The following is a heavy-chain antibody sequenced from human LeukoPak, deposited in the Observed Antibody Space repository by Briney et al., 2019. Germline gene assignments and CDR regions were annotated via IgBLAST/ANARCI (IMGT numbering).Heavy chain of an antibody. CDR2: INNGGSVT. J-gene: IGHJ5*02. CDR1: GFTFSSYE. CDR3: ARDSGYCVDSTCQHFDP. Sequence: GGSLRLSCAASGFTFSSYEMNWVRQAPGKGLEWVSYINNGGSVTYYADSVKGRFTISRDNARNSLYLQINRLRAEDTAIYYCARDSGYCVDSTCQHFDPWGQGTLVTVSS. D-gene: IGHD2-15*01. V-gene: IGHV3-48*03.